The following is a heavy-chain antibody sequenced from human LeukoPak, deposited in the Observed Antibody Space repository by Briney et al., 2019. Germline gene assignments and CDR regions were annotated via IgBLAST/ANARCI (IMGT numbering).Heavy chain of an antibody. CDR3: ARGMTGWATDAFDI. CDR2: IIPIFGTA. Sequence: AASVKVSCKASGGTFSSYAISWVRQAPGQGLEWMGRIIPIFGTANYAQKFQGRVTITTDESTSTAYMELSSLRSEDTAVYYCARGMTGWATDAFDIWGQGTMVTVSS. CDR1: GGTFSSYA. D-gene: IGHD1-20*01. V-gene: IGHV1-69*05. J-gene: IGHJ3*02.